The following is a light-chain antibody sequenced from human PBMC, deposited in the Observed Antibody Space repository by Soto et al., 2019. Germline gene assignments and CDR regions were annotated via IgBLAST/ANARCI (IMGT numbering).Light chain of an antibody. Sequence: QSALTQPASVSGSPGQSITISCTGTSNDVGGYNYVSWYQQHPGKAPKLMIYEVDNRPSGVSNRFTGSKSGNTASLTISGLQAADEGDYYCTSFTSITTVIFGGGTKLTVL. CDR3: TSFTSITTVI. CDR2: EVD. V-gene: IGLV2-14*01. J-gene: IGLJ2*01. CDR1: SNDVGGYNY.